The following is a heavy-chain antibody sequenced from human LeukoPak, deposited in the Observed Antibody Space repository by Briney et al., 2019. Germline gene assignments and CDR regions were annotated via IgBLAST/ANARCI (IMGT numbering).Heavy chain of an antibody. D-gene: IGHD3-22*01. CDR3: AKKYQAGYYYDSSGYS. CDR2: ISGSGGST. CDR1: GFTFSSYD. V-gene: IGHV3-23*01. J-gene: IGHJ3*01. Sequence: GGSLRLSCAASGFTFSSYDMSWVRQAPGKGLEWVSAISGSGGSTYYADSVKGRFTISRDNSKNTLYLQMNSLRAEDTAVYYCAKKYQAGYYYDSSGYSWGQGTMVTVSS.